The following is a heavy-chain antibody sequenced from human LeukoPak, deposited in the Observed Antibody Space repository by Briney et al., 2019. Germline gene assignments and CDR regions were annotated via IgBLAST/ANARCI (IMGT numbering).Heavy chain of an antibody. D-gene: IGHD5-18*01. Sequence: GASVKVSCKASGFTFSNYRFTWVRQAPGQGPEWLGWVSAKNGDTNFAQTLKGRLTMTRDTSISTAYMELSRLRSDDTVVYYCARSWDTAMVTWGQGTLVTVSS. J-gene: IGHJ4*02. CDR3: ARSWDTAMVT. V-gene: IGHV1-18*01. CDR2: VSAKNGDT. CDR1: GFTFSNYR.